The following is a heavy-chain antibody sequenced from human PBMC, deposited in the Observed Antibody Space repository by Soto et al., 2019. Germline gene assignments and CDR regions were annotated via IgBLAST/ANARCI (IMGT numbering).Heavy chain of an antibody. CDR3: AGDSPPFDY. CDR1: GYTFTNYG. V-gene: IGHV1-18*01. J-gene: IGHJ4*02. Sequence: QVQLVQSGAEVKKPGASVKVSCKASGYTFTNYGISWVRQAPGQGPEWMGWISAYNGNTKYAQKLQGRVTMTTDTPTSKAYMELRTVVSDDTAVYYGAGDSPPFDYWGQGTLVTVSS. CDR2: ISAYNGNT.